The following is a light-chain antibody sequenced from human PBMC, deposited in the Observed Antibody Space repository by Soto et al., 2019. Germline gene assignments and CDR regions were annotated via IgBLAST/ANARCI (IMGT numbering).Light chain of an antibody. CDR1: QSVGSA. V-gene: IGKV3-15*01. CDR2: GAS. Sequence: EIVMTQSPATLSVSPGERATLSCRASQSVGSALSWYQQKPDQAPGLLIYGASTRATGIPARFSGSGSGTEFTLTISSLQSEDYAVYYCQQYDNWPPYTFGQGTKVDIK. CDR3: QQYDNWPPYT. J-gene: IGKJ2*01.